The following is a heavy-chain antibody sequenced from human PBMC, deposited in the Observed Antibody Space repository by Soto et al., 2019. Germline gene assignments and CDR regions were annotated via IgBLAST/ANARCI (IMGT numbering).Heavy chain of an antibody. CDR3: ARHLRWELLYYYYGMDV. CDR2: IYYSENT. D-gene: IGHD1-26*01. CDR1: GGSISSSSNH. V-gene: IGHV4-39*01. J-gene: IGHJ6*02. Sequence: PSETLSLTCTVSGGSISSSSNHWGWIRQPPGKGLEWIGNIYYSENTYYNPSLKSRVTISVDTSKNQFSLRLTSVTAADTAVYYCARHLRWELLYYYYGMDVWGQGTTVTVSS.